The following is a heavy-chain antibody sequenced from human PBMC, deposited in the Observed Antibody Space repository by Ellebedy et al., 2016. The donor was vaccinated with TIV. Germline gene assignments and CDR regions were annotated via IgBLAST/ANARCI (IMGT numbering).Heavy chain of an antibody. J-gene: IGHJ4*02. Sequence: MPSETLSLTCTVSGGSISSYYWSWIRQPPGKGLEWIGYIYHSGSSNNNPSLKSRVTISIDTSKNQFSLKLSSVTAADTALYYCARTSGSANYLGVFDYWGQGTLVTVSS. D-gene: IGHD3-10*01. V-gene: IGHV4-59*01. CDR1: GGSISSYY. CDR2: IYHSGSS. CDR3: ARTSGSANYLGVFDY.